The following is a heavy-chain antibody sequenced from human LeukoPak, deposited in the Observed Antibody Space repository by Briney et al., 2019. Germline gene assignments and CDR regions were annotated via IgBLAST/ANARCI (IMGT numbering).Heavy chain of an antibody. CDR2: ISYIGST. J-gene: IGHJ3*02. V-gene: IGHV4-59*11. CDR1: DDSFSSHY. Sequence: LETLSLTCAVSDDSFSSHYWTWIRQPPGKGLEWIGYISYIGSTNYNPSLKSRVTISIDTSRNQFSLRLSSVTAADTAVYYRARDLVTVTKGFDIWGQGTMVSVSS. CDR3: ARDLVTVTKGFDI. D-gene: IGHD4-17*01.